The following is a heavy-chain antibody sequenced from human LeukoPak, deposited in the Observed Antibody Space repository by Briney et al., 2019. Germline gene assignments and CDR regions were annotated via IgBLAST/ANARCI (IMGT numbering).Heavy chain of an antibody. Sequence: GGSLRLSCAASGFTFSSYWMSWVRQAPGKGLEWVANIQQDGSEKYYVDSVKGRFTISRDNAKNSLYLQMNSLRAEDTAVYYCARGGGYAGSYYYYMDVWGKGTTVTVSS. CDR3: ARGGGYAGSYYYYMDV. D-gene: IGHD2-15*01. J-gene: IGHJ6*03. V-gene: IGHV3-7*04. CDR1: GFTFSSYW. CDR2: IQQDGSEK.